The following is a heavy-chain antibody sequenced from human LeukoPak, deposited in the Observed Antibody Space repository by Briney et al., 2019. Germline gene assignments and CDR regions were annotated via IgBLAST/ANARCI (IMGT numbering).Heavy chain of an antibody. CDR2: IRSNTYGGTT. V-gene: IGHV3-49*04. D-gene: IGHD1-1*01. J-gene: IGHJ4*02. Sequence: GGSLRLSCAVSGFTFGDYAMSWVRQAPGEGLEWVGFIRSNTYGGTTEYAASVKGRFTVSRDDSKSIAYLQMNSLKTEDTAVYYCTRDSGYSFDYWGQGTLVTVSS. CDR3: TRDSGYSFDY. CDR1: GFTFGDYA.